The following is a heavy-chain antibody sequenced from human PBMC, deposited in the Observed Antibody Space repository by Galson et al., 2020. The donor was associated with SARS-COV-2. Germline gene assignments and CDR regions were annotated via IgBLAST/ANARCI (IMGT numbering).Heavy chain of an antibody. J-gene: IGHJ3*02. Sequence: SQTLSLTCAISGDSVSSNSAAWNWIRQSPSRGLEWLGRTYYRSQWSTDYAVSVKSRITINPDISKNQFSLQLNSVTPEDTAIYYCAGRVAGAGSLHIWGQGTMVIFSS. CDR1: GDSVSSNSAA. D-gene: IGHD6-13*01. V-gene: IGHV6-1*01. CDR3: AGRVAGAGSLHI. CDR2: TYYRSQWST.